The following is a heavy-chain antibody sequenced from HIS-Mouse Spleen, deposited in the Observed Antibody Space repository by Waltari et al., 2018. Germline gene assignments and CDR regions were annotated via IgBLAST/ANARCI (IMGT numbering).Heavy chain of an antibody. V-gene: IGHV4-4*07. CDR2: IYTSGST. D-gene: IGHD5-18*01. CDR1: GGSIISYY. Sequence: QVQLQESGPGLVKPSETLSLTCTVSGGSIISYYWSWIRQPAGKGLEWIGRIYTSGSTNYNPSLKSRVTMSVDTSKNQFSLKLSSVTAADTAVYYCARANVDTAMEPFFDYWGQGTLVTVSS. J-gene: IGHJ4*02. CDR3: ARANVDTAMEPFFDY.